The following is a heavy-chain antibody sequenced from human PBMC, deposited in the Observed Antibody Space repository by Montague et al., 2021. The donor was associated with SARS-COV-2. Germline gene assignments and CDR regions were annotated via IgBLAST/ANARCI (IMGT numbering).Heavy chain of an antibody. CDR2: ISYDGSNK. CDR3: AREDPSLDAFDI. J-gene: IGHJ3*02. CDR1: GFTFSSYA. V-gene: IGHV3-30-3*01. Sequence: SLRLSCAASGFTFSSYAMHWVRQAPGKGLEWVAVISYDGSNKYYADSVKGRFTISRDNSKNTLYLQMNSLRAEDTAVYYCAREDPSLDAFDIWGQGTMVTVSS.